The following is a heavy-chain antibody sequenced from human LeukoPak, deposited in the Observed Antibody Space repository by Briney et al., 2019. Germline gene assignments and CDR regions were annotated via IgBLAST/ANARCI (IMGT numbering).Heavy chain of an antibody. Sequence: SVTVSCKASGGTFSSYAISWVRQAPGQGLEWMGGIITIFGTANYAQKFQGRVTITADESTSTAYMELSSLRSEDTAVYYCARVYYDSSGYVDYWGQGTLVTVSS. V-gene: IGHV1-69*13. J-gene: IGHJ4*02. CDR1: GGTFSSYA. CDR3: ARVYYDSSGYVDY. CDR2: IITIFGTA. D-gene: IGHD3-22*01.